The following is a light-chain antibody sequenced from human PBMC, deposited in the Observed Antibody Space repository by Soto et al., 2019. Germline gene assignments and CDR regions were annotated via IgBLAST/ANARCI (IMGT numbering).Light chain of an antibody. CDR3: LQYSSHSWT. CDR1: RSISDW. J-gene: IGKJ1*01. V-gene: IGKV1-5*01. Sequence: DIQMSQSPSTLSGSVGDRVTITCRASRSISDWLAWYQQKPGKAPELLIFDASNLKSGVSSRFSGSGSGTEFTLTISRLQPDDVATYYCLQYSSHSWTFGQGTNVDI. CDR2: DAS.